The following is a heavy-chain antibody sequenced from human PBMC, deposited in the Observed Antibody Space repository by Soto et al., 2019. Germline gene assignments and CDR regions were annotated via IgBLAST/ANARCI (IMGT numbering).Heavy chain of an antibody. CDR2: VIHTGRT. Sequence: SETLSLTCTVYARSFSVYYWSWIRQPPGKGLEWIGEVIHTGRTNYNPSLKGRVTISVDTSKNQFSLNLSSVTAADTAMYYCARHTGLGPMPFDYWGQGTLVTVSS. J-gene: IGHJ4*02. V-gene: IGHV4-34*12. D-gene: IGHD2-2*01. CDR1: ARSFSVYY. CDR3: ARHTGLGPMPFDY.